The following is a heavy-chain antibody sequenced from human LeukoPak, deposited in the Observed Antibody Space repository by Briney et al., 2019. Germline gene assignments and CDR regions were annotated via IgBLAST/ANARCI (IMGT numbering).Heavy chain of an antibody. CDR2: FDPEDGET. J-gene: IGHJ2*01. CDR3: ARGCSGSSCYTGWYFDL. D-gene: IGHD2-2*02. CDR1: GYTLTELS. Sequence: GASVKVSCKVSGYTLTELSMHWVRQAPGKGLEWMGGFDPEDGETIYAQKFQGRVTMTEDTSTDTAYMELSSLRSEDTAVFFCARGCSGSSCYTGWYFDLWGRGTLVTVSS. V-gene: IGHV1-24*01.